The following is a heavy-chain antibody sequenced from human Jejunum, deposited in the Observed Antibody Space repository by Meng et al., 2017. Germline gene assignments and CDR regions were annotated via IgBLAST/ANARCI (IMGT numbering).Heavy chain of an antibody. D-gene: IGHD5-18*01. CDR3: ARDLGYSYGHPSDY. J-gene: IGHJ4*02. CDR1: GFTFSTYT. Sequence: QVQLVESGGGVVQPGRFLRLPCASSGFTFSTYTIHWVRQAPGNGLEWVALILSDGSNKYYADFVKGRFTISRDNSKNTLYLQMNSLRTEDTAVYYCARDLGYSYGHPSDYWGQGTLVTVSS. CDR2: ILSDGSNK. V-gene: IGHV3-30-3*01.